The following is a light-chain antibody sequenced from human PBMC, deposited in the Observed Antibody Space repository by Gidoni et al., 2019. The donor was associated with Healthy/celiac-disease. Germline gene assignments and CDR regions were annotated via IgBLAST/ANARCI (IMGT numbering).Light chain of an antibody. CDR1: QSVSSN. Sequence: EIVMTQSPATLSVSPGERATLPCRASQSVSSNLAWYQQKPGQAPRRLIYGASTRATGIPARFSGGGSGTEFTLTIISLQSEDFSVYYCQQYNSWPPYTFGQGTKLEIK. V-gene: IGKV3-15*01. J-gene: IGKJ2*01. CDR3: QQYNSWPPYT. CDR2: GAS.